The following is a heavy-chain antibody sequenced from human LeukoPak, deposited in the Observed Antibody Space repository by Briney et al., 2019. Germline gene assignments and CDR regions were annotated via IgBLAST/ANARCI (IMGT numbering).Heavy chain of an antibody. Sequence: ASVKISCKASGYTFTSYDINWVRQATGQGLEWMGWINPNSGGTNYAQKFQGRVTMTRDTSISTAYMELSRLRSDDTAVYYCARGVGGHTENFDYWGQGTLVTVSS. CDR2: INPNSGGT. CDR1: GYTFTSYD. V-gene: IGHV1-2*02. D-gene: IGHD3-16*01. CDR3: ARGVGGHTENFDY. J-gene: IGHJ4*02.